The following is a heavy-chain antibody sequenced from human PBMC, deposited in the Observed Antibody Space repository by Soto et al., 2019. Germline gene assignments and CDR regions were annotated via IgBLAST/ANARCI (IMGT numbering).Heavy chain of an antibody. CDR1: GFTFSSYG. V-gene: IGHV3-33*01. CDR2: IWYDGSNK. J-gene: IGHJ6*02. Sequence: GSLILSCAASGFTFSSYGMHWVRQAPGKGLEWVAVIWYDGSNKYYADSVKGRFTISRDNSKNTLYLQMNSLRAEDTAVYYCARDDAAAAGHYQPRYYYGMDVWGQGTTVTVSS. CDR3: ARDDAAAAGHYQPRYYYGMDV. D-gene: IGHD6-13*01.